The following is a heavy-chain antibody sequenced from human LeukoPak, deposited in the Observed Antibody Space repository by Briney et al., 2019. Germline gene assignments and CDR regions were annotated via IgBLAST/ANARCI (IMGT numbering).Heavy chain of an antibody. CDR3: ARFLHGNSLDY. CDR1: GDTFTDTY. Sequence: GESLQISCQASGDTFTDTYIAWVRQMAGKSLEWMWVVYFDGSDTRYSPSFEGQVTISVDQSISAAYLQWTSLKTSDTAMYFCARFLHGNSLDYWGQGTLVTVSS. D-gene: IGHD4-23*01. CDR2: VYFDGSDT. J-gene: IGHJ4*02. V-gene: IGHV5-51*01.